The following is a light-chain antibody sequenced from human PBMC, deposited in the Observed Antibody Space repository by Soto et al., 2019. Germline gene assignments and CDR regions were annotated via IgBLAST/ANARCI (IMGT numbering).Light chain of an antibody. CDR3: QHYGESSST. CDR1: QTITYNF. Sequence: IVLTQSPGTLSLSPGEVATLSCGASQTITYNFLAWYQKKPGLAPRLLVYDASNRATGIPDRFGGSGSGPDFTLTISTLEPEDFAVYYCQHYGESSSTFGGGTRVEI. CDR2: DAS. V-gene: IGKV3D-20*01. J-gene: IGKJ4*01.